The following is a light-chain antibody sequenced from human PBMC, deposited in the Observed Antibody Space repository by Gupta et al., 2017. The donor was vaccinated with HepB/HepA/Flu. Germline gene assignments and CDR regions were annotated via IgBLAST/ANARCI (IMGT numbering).Light chain of an antibody. CDR2: WAS. V-gene: IGKV4-1*01. J-gene: IGKJ1*01. CDR3: PQDNSTPWT. Sequence: DIVITQSPDSRAVSLGERATINCKSSQSCLHTYINKDSLAWYQQKSGQPPNLLIHWASTRESGVPDRFSGRGSKTEFTLTIDSLQAEDVAIYYCPQDNSTPWTFGQRTMVEI. CDR1: QSCLHTYINKDS.